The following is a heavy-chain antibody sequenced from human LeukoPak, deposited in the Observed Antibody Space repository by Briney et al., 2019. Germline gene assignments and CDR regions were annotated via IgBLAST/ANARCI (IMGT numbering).Heavy chain of an antibody. Sequence: PGGSLRLSCAASGFTFSTNAMSWVRQAPGKGLEWVSAISGRTGSTYYADSVKGRFTISRDNSKNTLYLQMNSLRAEDTAVYYCAKGEVSSDSQAFDYWGQGTLVTVSS. D-gene: IGHD3-22*01. CDR2: ISGRTGST. CDR3: AKGEVSSDSQAFDY. J-gene: IGHJ4*02. CDR1: GFTFSTNA. V-gene: IGHV3-23*01.